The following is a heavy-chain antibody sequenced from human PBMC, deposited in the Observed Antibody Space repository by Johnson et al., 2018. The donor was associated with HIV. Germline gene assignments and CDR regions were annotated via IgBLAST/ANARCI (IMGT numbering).Heavy chain of an antibody. D-gene: IGHD2-2*01. Sequence: MQFVESGGGLVQPGGSLRLSCAASGFTFSSYWMSWVRQAPGKGLEWVANIKQDGSEKYYVDSVKGRFTISRDNSKHSLYRQMNSLRAEDTAIYYCARETRDDACDIWGQGTLVIVSS. CDR3: ARETRDDACDI. CDR2: IKQDGSEK. CDR1: GFTFSSYW. V-gene: IGHV3-7*05. J-gene: IGHJ3*02.